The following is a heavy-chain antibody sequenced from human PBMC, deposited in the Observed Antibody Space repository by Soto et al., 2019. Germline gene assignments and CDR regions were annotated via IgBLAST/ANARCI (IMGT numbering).Heavy chain of an antibody. CDR1: GFTFSSYG. CDR3: AKDQNYRNYQYYYYYYGMDV. D-gene: IGHD4-4*01. V-gene: IGHV3-30*18. Sequence: LRLSCAASGFTFSSYGMHWVRQAPGKGLEWVAVISYDGSNKYYADSVKGRFTISRDNSKNTLYLQMNSLRAEDTAVYYCAKDQNYRNYQYYYYYYGMDVWGQGTRVTVSS. J-gene: IGHJ6*02. CDR2: ISYDGSNK.